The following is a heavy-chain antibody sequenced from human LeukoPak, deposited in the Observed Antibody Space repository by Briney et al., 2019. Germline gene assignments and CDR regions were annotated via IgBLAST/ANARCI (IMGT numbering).Heavy chain of an antibody. CDR1: GFTFSSYG. CDR3: VRVTSLAGTIFDS. CDR2: IWYDGSDK. V-gene: IGHV3-33*01. J-gene: IGHJ4*02. D-gene: IGHD6-19*01. Sequence: GGSLRLSCAASGFTFSSYGMHWVRQAPGKGLEWVAVIWYDGSDKYYADSVKGRFTISRDNSKNTLYLQMNSLRAEDTAVYYCVRVTSLAGTIFDSWGQGTLVTVSS.